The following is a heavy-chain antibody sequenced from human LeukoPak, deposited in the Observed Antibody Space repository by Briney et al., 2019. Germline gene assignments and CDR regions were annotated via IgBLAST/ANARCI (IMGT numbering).Heavy chain of an antibody. D-gene: IGHD2-21*01. CDR2: INPNSGGT. CDR1: GYTFTGYY. Sequence: GASVKVSCKASGYTFTGYYMHWARQAPGQGLEWMGWINPNSGGTSSAQKFQGRVTMTRDTSITTVYMEVSWLTSDDTAIYYCARADRLHGGPYLIGPWGQGTLVTVSS. V-gene: IGHV1-2*02. CDR3: ARADRLHGGPYLIGP. J-gene: IGHJ5*02.